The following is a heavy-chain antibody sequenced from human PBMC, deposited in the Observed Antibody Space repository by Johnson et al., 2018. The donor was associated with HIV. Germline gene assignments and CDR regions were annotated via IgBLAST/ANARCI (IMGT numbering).Heavy chain of an antibody. CDR3: ARGGSSGWSGFLAFDI. CDR2: IGTAGDT. D-gene: IGHD6-19*01. V-gene: IGHV3-13*01. Sequence: EQLEESGGGLVQPGGSLRLSCAASGFSFSDYDMHWVRQLTGKSLEWVSAIGTAGDTFYPGSVKGRFTISRENPKNSLYLQMNSLRAGDTAIYYCARGGSSGWSGFLAFDIWGQGTMVTVSS. CDR1: GFSFSDYD. J-gene: IGHJ3*02.